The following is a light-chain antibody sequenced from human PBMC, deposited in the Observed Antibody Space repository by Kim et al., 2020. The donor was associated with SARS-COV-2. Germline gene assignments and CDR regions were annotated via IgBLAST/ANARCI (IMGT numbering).Light chain of an antibody. Sequence: DIQMTQSPSTLSASVGDRVTITCRASQSISYWLAWYQQKPGKAPKVLIYDVSNLKSGVPSRFSGGGSGTEFTLTINSLQPDDFATYYCKQYSSYPYTFGQGTSWRS. V-gene: IGKV1-5*01. J-gene: IGKJ2*01. CDR2: DVS. CDR1: QSISYW. CDR3: KQYSSYPYT.